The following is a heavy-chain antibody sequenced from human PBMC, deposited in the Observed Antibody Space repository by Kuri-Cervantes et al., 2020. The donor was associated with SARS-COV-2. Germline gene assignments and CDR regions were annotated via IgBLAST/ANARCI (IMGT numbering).Heavy chain of an antibody. CDR1: GYTFTSYD. V-gene: IGHV1-8*02. J-gene: IGHJ4*02. CDR3: AREGGIAVAGTGFDY. Sequence: ASVKVSCKASGYTFTSYDINCVRQATGQGLEWMGWMNPNSGNTGYAQKFQGRVTMTRNTSISTAYMELSSLRSEDTAVYYCAREGGIAVAGTGFDYWGQGTLVTVSS. CDR2: MNPNSGNT. D-gene: IGHD6-19*01.